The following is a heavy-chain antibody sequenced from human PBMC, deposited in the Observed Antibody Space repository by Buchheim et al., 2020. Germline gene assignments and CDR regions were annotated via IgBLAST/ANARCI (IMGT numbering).Heavy chain of an antibody. CDR1: GFTFSSYG. CDR2: ISYDGSNQ. V-gene: IGHV3-30*18. CDR3: SQHRAPTGWYGFHY. J-gene: IGHJ4*02. D-gene: IGHD6-19*01. Sequence: VEVVESGGGLVQHGGSLRLSCAASGFTFSSYGLHWVRQAPGKGLEWVAVISYDGSNQYYADSVKGRFTISSDNSKNTLSLQMISQRTANTAVYTRSQHRAPTGWYGFHYWGKGTL.